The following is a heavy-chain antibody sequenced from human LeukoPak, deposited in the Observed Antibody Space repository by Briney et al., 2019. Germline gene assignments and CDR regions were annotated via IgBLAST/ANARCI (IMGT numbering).Heavy chain of an antibody. CDR2: ISWNSRSI. D-gene: IGHD3-16*01. CDR1: GFTFDDYA. CDR3: AKTRGIYYYYGMDV. V-gene: IGHV3-9*01. J-gene: IGHJ6*02. Sequence: PGGSLRLSCAASGFTFDDYAMHWVRQAPGKGLEWVSGISWNSRSIGYADSVKGRFTISRDNAKDSLYLQMNSLGAEDTALYYCAKTRGIYYYYGMDVWGQGTTVTVSS.